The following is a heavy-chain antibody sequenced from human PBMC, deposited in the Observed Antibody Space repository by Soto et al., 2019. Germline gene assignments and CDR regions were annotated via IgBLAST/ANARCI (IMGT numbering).Heavy chain of an antibody. CDR1: GFTFGNYA. CDR2: VSGNGAVT. J-gene: IGHJ4*02. Sequence: EVQLLDSGGGLAQPGGSLRLSCAASGFTFGNYAMNWVRQAPGKGLEWVSTVSGNGAVTYYADSVKGRFTISRDNSRRTLYLQINNLTAEDTAIYFCAKVPASLKTFDYWGQGTLVTVSS. V-gene: IGHV3-23*01. CDR3: AKVPASLKTFDY. D-gene: IGHD2-2*01.